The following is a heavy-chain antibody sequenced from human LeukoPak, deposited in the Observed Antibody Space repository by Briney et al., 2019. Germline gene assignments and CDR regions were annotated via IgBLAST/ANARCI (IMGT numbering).Heavy chain of an antibody. CDR3: ATEVGNYYYYGMDV. CDR1: GFTFSDYY. CDR2: ISSSGSTI. V-gene: IGHV3-11*01. Sequence: PGGSLRLSCAASGFTFSDYYMSWIRQAPGKGLEWVSYISSSGSTIYYADSVKGRFTISRDNAKNSLYLQMNSLRAEDTAVYYCATEVGNYYYYGMDVWGQGTTVTVSS. D-gene: IGHD1-26*01. J-gene: IGHJ6*02.